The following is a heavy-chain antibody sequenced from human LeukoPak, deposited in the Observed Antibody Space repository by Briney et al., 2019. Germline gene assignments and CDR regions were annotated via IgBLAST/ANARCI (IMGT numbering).Heavy chain of an antibody. D-gene: IGHD1-26*01. CDR2: INAGNGNT. CDR3: ARPRGSYLAFIDY. CDR1: GYTFTSYA. Sequence: GASVKVSCKASGYTFTSYAMHWVRQAPGQRLEWMGWINAGNGNTKYSQEFQGRVTITRDTSASTAYMELSSLRSEDMAVYYCARPRGSYLAFIDYWGQGTLVTVSS. J-gene: IGHJ4*02. V-gene: IGHV1-3*03.